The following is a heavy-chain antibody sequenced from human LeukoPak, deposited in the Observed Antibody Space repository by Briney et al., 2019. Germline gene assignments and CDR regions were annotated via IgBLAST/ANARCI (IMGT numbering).Heavy chain of an antibody. CDR3: AQMRGYTNWFGP. Sequence: GGSLRVTCVASDFTFSGYALGWVRQAPGKGLEWVSTVSASGDGTYYTDSVKGRFTISRDNSKNTLYLQMNSLRAEDTAVYYCAQMRGYTNWFGPWGQGTLVPVSS. D-gene: IGHD3-3*01. CDR2: VSASGDGT. CDR1: DFTFSGYA. V-gene: IGHV3-23*01. J-gene: IGHJ5*02.